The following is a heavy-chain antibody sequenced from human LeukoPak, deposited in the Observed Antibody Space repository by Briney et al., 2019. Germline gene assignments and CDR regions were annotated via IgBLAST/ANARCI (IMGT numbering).Heavy chain of an antibody. CDR2: IRPNGINK. CDR1: GFSLTTYG. J-gene: IGHJ5*02. V-gene: IGHV3-30*02. Sequence: GGSLRLSCVVSGFSLTTYGMLWVRQAPGKGLEWVSFIRPNGINKYYADSVKGRFTISRDNSKGTLCLQMNSLRTEDTALYYCAKDRPLEGGFDPWGQGSLVTVSS. CDR3: AKDRPLEGGFDP. D-gene: IGHD3-16*01.